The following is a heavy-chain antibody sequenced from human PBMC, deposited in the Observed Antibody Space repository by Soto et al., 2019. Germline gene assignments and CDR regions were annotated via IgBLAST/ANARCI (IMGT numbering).Heavy chain of an antibody. V-gene: IGHV3-15*01. CDR3: TNAPSGWRAPGG. CDR1: GFTVTNAW. D-gene: IGHD3-3*01. J-gene: IGHJ4*02. Sequence: EVQLVESGGGLVKPGGSLRLSCAASGFTVTNAWMSWVRQAPGKGLEWVGRIKGKPEGGTTDYAAPVRGRFTMSRDDSRRPLNPEMNSLKTEHTAVCCCTNAPSGWRAPGGWGQGTLVNVSS. CDR2: IKGKPEGGTT.